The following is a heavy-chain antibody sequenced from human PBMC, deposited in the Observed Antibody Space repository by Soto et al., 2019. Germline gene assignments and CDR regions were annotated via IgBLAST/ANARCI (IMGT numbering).Heavy chain of an antibody. J-gene: IGHJ3*01. CDR3: AKGVSTSWLRDGFDV. D-gene: IGHD2-2*01. CDR2: ISLNIGSL. V-gene: IGHV3-9*01. Sequence: EVQLVESGGGLVQPGRSLRLSCAGSGINFENYAMHWVRQAPGRGLEWVSGISLNIGSLGYADSVECPFTISRDKGKKSLYFEMNSLGAEDTALYYCAKGVSTSWLRDGFDVWGQGTMVTVSS. CDR1: GINFENYA.